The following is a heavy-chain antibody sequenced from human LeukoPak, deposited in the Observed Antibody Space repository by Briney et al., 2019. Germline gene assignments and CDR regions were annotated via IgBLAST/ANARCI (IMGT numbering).Heavy chain of an antibody. Sequence: GGSLRLSYAASGFTFSSYAMTWVRQAPEKGLEWVSGISGSGGSTYYADSLKGRFIISRDNSEKKLYLQMNSLRAEDTAVYYCAKAVVVVPAATPFDYWGQGTLVTVSS. V-gene: IGHV3-23*01. CDR2: ISGSGGST. CDR3: AKAVVVVPAATPFDY. CDR1: GFTFSSYA. J-gene: IGHJ4*02. D-gene: IGHD2-2*01.